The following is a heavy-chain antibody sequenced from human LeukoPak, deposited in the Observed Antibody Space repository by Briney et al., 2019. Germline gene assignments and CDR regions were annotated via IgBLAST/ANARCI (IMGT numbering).Heavy chain of an antibody. J-gene: IGHJ6*04. V-gene: IGHV1-3*01. D-gene: IGHD3-10*01. CDR3: ARDHYYGSGTLYGMDV. CDR2: INACNGNT. Sequence: GXTXTXYXXHWVXQAPGQRLEGMGWINACNGNTKYSQEFQGRVTITRDTSASTSYIELSSLRSEDTAVYYCARDHYYGSGTLYGMDVWGKGTTVTVSS. CDR1: GXTXTXYX.